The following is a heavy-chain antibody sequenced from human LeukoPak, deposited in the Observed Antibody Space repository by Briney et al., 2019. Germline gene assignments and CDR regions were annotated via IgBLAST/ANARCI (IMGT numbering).Heavy chain of an antibody. CDR1: GFTYDDYA. V-gene: IGHV3-43D*03. Sequence: PGGSLRRSCAASGFTYDDYAMHWVRQPPGKGLEWVSLITRDGGATYYADSVKGRFTISRDNSKSTLYLQMNSLRVDDAAVYYCAKDLAPTGSSFPDYYFYYMDVWGKGTTVTVSS. CDR2: ITRDGGAT. D-gene: IGHD1-26*01. J-gene: IGHJ6*03. CDR3: AKDLAPTGSSFPDYYFYYMDV.